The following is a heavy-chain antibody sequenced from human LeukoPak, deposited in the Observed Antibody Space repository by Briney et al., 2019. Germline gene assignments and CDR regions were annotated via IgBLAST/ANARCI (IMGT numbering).Heavy chain of an antibody. V-gene: IGHV5-51*01. J-gene: IGHJ5*02. CDR2: IYPGDSDT. CDR1: GFTFSSYW. D-gene: IGHD1-26*01. Sequence: GAPLQISSQGPGFTFSSYWVAWVRQLPGKGLEWMGIIYPGDSDTRYSPSFQGQVTISADKSISTAYLQWSSLKASDTAMYYCARLWDSPNWLDHWGQGTLVTVSS. CDR3: ARLWDSPNWLDH.